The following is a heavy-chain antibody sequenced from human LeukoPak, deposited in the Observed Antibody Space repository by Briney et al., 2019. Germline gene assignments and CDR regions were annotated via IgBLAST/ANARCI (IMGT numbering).Heavy chain of an antibody. CDR3: ARDSPTTYYYDSSGYYHFDY. CDR2: IIPIFGTA. J-gene: IGHJ4*02. D-gene: IGHD3-22*01. V-gene: IGHV1-69*01. CDR1: GGTFSSYA. Sequence: GASVKVSCKASGGTFSSYAISWVRQAPGQGLEWMGGIIPIFGTANYAQKFQGRVTITADESTSTAYMELSSLRSEDTAVYYCARDSPTTYYYDSSGYYHFDYWGQGTLVTVSS.